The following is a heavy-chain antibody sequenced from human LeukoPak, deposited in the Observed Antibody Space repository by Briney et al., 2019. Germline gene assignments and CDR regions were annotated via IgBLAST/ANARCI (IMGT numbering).Heavy chain of an antibody. Sequence: ASVKVSCKASGYTFTSYYMHWVRQAPGQGLEWMGIINPSGGSTSYAQKFQGRVTTTRDTSTSTVYMELSSLRSEDTAVYYCARDRGTGTFDYWGQGTLVTVSS. D-gene: IGHD1-7*01. CDR2: INPSGGST. CDR1: GYTFTSYY. V-gene: IGHV1-46*01. J-gene: IGHJ4*02. CDR3: ARDRGTGTFDY.